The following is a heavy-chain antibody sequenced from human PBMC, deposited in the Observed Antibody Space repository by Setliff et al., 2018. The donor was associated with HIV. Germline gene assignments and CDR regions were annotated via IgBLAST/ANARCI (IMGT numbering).Heavy chain of an antibody. Sequence: ASVKVSCKASGYTFTSYAMHWVRQAPGQRLEWMGWINAGNGNTKYSQKFQGRVTITRDTSASTAYMELSSLRSEDTAVYYCARDSSGWHHWFDPWGQGTLVTVSS. CDR2: INAGNGNT. V-gene: IGHV1-3*01. CDR3: ARDSSGWHHWFDP. CDR1: GYTFTSYA. D-gene: IGHD6-19*01. J-gene: IGHJ5*02.